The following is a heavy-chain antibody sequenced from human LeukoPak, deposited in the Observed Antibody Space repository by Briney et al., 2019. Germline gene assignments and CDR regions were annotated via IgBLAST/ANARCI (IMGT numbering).Heavy chain of an antibody. V-gene: IGHV3-23*01. CDR3: AKAAGELLWFGELLVPGMDV. J-gene: IGHJ6*02. CDR1: GFTFDTHA. D-gene: IGHD3-10*01. CDR2: ISGSGGST. Sequence: PGGSLRLSCAASGFTFDTHAMSWVRQAPGKGLEWVSAISGSGGSTYYADSVKGRFTISRDNSKNTLYLQMNSLRAEDTAVYYCAKAAGELLWFGELLVPGMDVWGQGTTVTVSS.